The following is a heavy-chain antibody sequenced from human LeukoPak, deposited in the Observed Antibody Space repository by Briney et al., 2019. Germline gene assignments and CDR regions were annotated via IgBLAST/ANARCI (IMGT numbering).Heavy chain of an antibody. V-gene: IGHV4-59*01. CDR1: GGSISIYY. J-gene: IGHJ3*02. D-gene: IGHD5-18*01. Sequence: SETLSLTCTVSGGSISIYYWSWIRQPPGKGLEWIGYIYYSGSTNYNPSLKSRVTISVDTSKNQFSLKLSSVTAADTAVYYCARAKRDTAWGAFAFDIWGQGTMVTVSS. CDR2: IYYSGST. CDR3: ARAKRDTAWGAFAFDI.